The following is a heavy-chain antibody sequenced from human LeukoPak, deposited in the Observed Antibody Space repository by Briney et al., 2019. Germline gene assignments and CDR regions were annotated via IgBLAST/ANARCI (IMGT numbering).Heavy chain of an antibody. J-gene: IGHJ4*02. CDR2: IYYNGNT. V-gene: IGHV4-59*01. CDR1: GGSISIYY. D-gene: IGHD6-25*01. Sequence: SETLSLTCNVSGGSISIYYWNWIRQPPGKGLEWIGYIYYNGNTNYNPSLKSRVTLSVDTSKNQFSLKLSSVTAADTAVYYCARESGALLDYWGQGALVTVSS. CDR3: ARESGALLDY.